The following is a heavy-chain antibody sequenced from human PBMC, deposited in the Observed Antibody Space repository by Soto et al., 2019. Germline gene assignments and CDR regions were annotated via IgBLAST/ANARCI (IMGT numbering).Heavy chain of an antibody. D-gene: IGHD2-15*01. CDR2: IYYSGST. Sequence: PSETLSLTCTVSGGSISSGDYYWSWIRQPPGKGLEWIGYIYYSGSTYYNPSLKSRVTISVDTSKNQFSLKLSSVTAADTAVYFCARVLPYTLYCSGGSCHSAWFDRWGQGILVTVSS. V-gene: IGHV4-30-4*02. CDR1: GGSISSGDYY. CDR3: ARVLPYTLYCSGGSCHSAWFDR. J-gene: IGHJ5*02.